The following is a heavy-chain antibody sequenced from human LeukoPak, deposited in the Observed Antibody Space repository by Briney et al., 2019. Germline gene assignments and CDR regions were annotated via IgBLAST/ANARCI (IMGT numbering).Heavy chain of an antibody. J-gene: IGHJ4*02. V-gene: IGHV3-66*01. Sequence: PGGSLRLSCAASGFTVSSNYMSWVRQAPGKGLEWVSVIYSGGSTYYADSVKGRFTISRDNSKNTLYLQMNSLRAEDTAVYYCARVAFFCSSTGCSSFFDYWGQGTLVTVSS. CDR1: GFTVSSNY. D-gene: IGHD2-2*01. CDR2: IYSGGST. CDR3: ARVAFFCSSTGCSSFFDY.